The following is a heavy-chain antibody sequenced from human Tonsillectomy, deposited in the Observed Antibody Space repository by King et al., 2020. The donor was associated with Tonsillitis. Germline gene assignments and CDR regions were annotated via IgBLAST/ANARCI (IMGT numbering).Heavy chain of an antibody. CDR3: ARDRGIAIYYYYGMDV. CDR1: VFRCSSYW. J-gene: IGHJ6*02. Sequence: VQLVESGGSLVQPGGSLRLSCAASVFRCSSYWMNWVRQAPVEGLEWVANITKDGSEKYYVDSVKGRFTISRDNANNSLYLQMKSLRAEDTAVYYCARDRGIAIYYYYGMDVWGQGTTVTVSS. CDR2: ITKDGSEK. D-gene: IGHD3-9*01. V-gene: IGHV3-7*01.